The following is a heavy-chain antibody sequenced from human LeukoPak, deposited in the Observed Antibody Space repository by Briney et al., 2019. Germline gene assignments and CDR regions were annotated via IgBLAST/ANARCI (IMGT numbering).Heavy chain of an antibody. CDR2: ISSSGSTI. J-gene: IGHJ3*02. CDR3: ARGYYYDSSGYYPDDAFDI. CDR1: GFTFSSYE. D-gene: IGHD3-22*01. V-gene: IGHV3-48*03. Sequence: GGSLRLSCAASGFTFSSYEMNWVRQAPGKGLEWVSYISSSGSTIYYADSVKGRFTISRDNAKNSLYLQMNSLRAEDTAVYYCARGYYYDSSGYYPDDAFDIWGQGTMVTVSS.